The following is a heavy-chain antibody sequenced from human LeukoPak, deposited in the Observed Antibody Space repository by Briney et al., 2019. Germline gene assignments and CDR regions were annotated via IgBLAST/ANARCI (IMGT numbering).Heavy chain of an antibody. D-gene: IGHD6-13*01. Sequence: SQTLSLTRAVSGGSISSVSYYWGWIRQPAGKGLEWIGRIYTSGSTNNNPTLKSRVTISVDTSKTRFTLKLSSVTAADTAVYYCARSYSSSWYDYWGQGTLVTVSS. CDR1: GGSISSVSYY. J-gene: IGHJ4*02. CDR3: ARSYSSSWYDY. CDR2: IYTSGST. V-gene: IGHV4-61*02.